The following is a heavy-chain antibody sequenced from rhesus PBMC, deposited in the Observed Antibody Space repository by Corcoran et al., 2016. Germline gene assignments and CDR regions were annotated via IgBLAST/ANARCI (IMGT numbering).Heavy chain of an antibody. Sequence: QVKLQQWGEGLVKPSATLSLTCAVYGGSLSGYYYWRWIRPPPGKGLEWIGYIYGNSASTNYNTSLKNRVTISKDTSKNQFSLKLSSVTAADTAVYYCAREGIAAAGWVDYWGQGVLVTVSS. J-gene: IGHJ4*01. CDR2: IYGNSAST. CDR3: AREGIAAAGWVDY. D-gene: IGHD6-25*01. CDR1: GGSLSGYYY. V-gene: IGHV4-73*01.